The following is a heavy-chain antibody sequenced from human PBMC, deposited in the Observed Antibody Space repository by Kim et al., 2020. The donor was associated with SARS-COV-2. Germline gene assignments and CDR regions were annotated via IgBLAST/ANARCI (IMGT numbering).Heavy chain of an antibody. J-gene: IGHJ6*02. CDR3: ARFSWDCSSTSCYSITYCYYYYGMDV. V-gene: IGHV1-2*06. Sequence: ASVKVSCKASGYTFTGYYMHWVRQAPGQGLEWMGRINPNSGGTYYAKKFQGRVTMTRDTSISTAYMELTRLRSDDTAVYYCARFSWDCSSTSCYSITYCYYYYGMDVWGQGTTVTVSS. CDR2: INPNSGGT. CDR1: GYTFTGYY. D-gene: IGHD2-2*01.